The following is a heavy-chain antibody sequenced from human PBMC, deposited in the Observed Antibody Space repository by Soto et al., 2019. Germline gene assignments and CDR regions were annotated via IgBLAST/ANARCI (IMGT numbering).Heavy chain of an antibody. CDR3: ARDYYRFNSGYVFSMDV. CDR2: ISYDGSNK. Sequence: QVQLVESGGGVVQPGRSLRLSCAASGFTFSSYAMHWVRQAPGKGLEWVAVISYDGSNKYYADSVKGRFTISRDNSKNTLYLQMNSLRAEDTAGYYFARDYYRFNSGYVFSMDVWGQGTTVTVSS. J-gene: IGHJ6*02. V-gene: IGHV3-30-3*01. D-gene: IGHD5-12*01. CDR1: GFTFSSYA.